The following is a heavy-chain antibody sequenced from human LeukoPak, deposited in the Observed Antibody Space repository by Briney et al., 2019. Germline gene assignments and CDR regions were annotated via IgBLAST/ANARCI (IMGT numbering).Heavy chain of an antibody. J-gene: IGHJ4*02. CDR1: GYNFTSYY. V-gene: IGHV1-46*01. Sequence: ASVKVSCKASGYNFTSYYMHWVRQAPGQGLEWMGIINPSGGTTSYAQKFQGRVTVTRDTSTSTVYMELSSLRSEDTAVYYCARDLVVVTGLRTRGSFDIWGQGTLVTVSS. D-gene: IGHD2-21*02. CDR3: ARDLVVVTGLRTRGSFDI. CDR2: INPSGGTT.